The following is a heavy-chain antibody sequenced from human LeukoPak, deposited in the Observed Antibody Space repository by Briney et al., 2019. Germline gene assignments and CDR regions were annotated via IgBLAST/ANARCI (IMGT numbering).Heavy chain of an antibody. J-gene: IGHJ6*02. V-gene: IGHV1-8*01. CDR3: ARIEYYYGSGSYYYYYGMDV. D-gene: IGHD3-10*01. Sequence: ASVKVSCKASGYTFTSYDINWVRHATGQGLEWMGWMNPNSGNTGYAQKFQGRVTMTRNTSISTAYMELSSLRSEDTAVYYCARIEYYYGSGSYYYYYGMDVWGQGTTVTVSS. CDR1: GYTFTSYD. CDR2: MNPNSGNT.